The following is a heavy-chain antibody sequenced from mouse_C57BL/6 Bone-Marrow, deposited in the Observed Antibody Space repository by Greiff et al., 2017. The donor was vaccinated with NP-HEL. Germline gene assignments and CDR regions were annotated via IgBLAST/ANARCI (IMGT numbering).Heavy chain of an antibody. D-gene: IGHD2-2*01. Sequence: EVKLMESGGGLVKPGGSLKLSCAASGFTFSSYTMSWVRQTPEKRLEWVATISGGGGNTYYPDSVKGRFTISRDNAKNTLYLQMSSLRSEDTALYYCAGRLSLYYFDYWGQGTTLTVSS. J-gene: IGHJ2*01. V-gene: IGHV5-9*01. CDR2: ISGGGGNT. CDR1: GFTFSSYT. CDR3: AGRLSLYYFDY.